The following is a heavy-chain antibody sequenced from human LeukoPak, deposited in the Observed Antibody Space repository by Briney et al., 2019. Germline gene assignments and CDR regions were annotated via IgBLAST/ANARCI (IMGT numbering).Heavy chain of an antibody. Sequence: SVKVSCKASGYTFTSYDINWVRQATGQGLEWMGWMNPNSGNKGYAQKFKGRVTMTRNTSISTAYMELSSLRSEDTAVYYCARTLEDIVVVVAANQYNWFDPWGQGTLVTVSS. CDR3: ARTLEDIVVVVAANQYNWFDP. V-gene: IGHV1-8*01. CDR1: GYTFTSYD. D-gene: IGHD2-15*01. J-gene: IGHJ5*02. CDR2: MNPNSGNK.